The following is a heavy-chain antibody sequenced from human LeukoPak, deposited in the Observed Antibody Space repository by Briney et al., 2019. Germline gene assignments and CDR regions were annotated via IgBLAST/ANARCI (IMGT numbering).Heavy chain of an antibody. CDR1: GYTFTSYG. Sequence: ASVKVSCKASGYTFTSYGISWVRQAPGQGLEWMGWISAYNGNRNYAQKLQGRVTMTTDTSTSTAYMELRSLRSDDTAVYYCARGSYYGDYYYGMDVWGQGTTVTVSS. J-gene: IGHJ6*02. D-gene: IGHD4-17*01. CDR2: ISAYNGNR. CDR3: ARGSYYGDYYYGMDV. V-gene: IGHV1-18*01.